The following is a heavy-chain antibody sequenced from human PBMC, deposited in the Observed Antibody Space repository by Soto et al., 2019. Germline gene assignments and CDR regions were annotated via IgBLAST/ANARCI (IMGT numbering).Heavy chain of an antibody. CDR1: GYAFTNYG. Sequence: ASVKVSWKASGYAFTNYGISLVRQAPGQGLEWMAWISGYNGNTNYAQNLQDRLTMTTDTSTNTAYMELRSLRSDDTAVYYCARGGRGPGSDSLVDYWGQGTLVTVSS. V-gene: IGHV1-18*01. CDR2: ISGYNGNT. D-gene: IGHD3-10*01. CDR3: ARGGRGPGSDSLVDY. J-gene: IGHJ4*02.